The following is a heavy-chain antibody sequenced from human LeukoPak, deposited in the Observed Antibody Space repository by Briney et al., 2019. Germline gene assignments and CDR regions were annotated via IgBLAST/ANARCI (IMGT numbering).Heavy chain of an antibody. CDR2: ITYDGSDK. Sequence: GRSLRLSCAASGFPFSTYGMHWVRQAPGKGLEWVAVITYDGSDKYYSDSVKGRFTISRDNSKNTLYLQMNSLRLEDTAVYYCAKDHIIMLRGGYLGWDVWGQGTTVTVSS. V-gene: IGHV3-30*18. CDR1: GFPFSTYG. J-gene: IGHJ6*02. D-gene: IGHD3-10*01. CDR3: AKDHIIMLRGGYLGWDV.